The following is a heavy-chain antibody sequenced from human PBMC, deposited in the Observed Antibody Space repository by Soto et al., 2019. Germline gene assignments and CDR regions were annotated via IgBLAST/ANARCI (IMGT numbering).Heavy chain of an antibody. CDR3: ARTVTTVAVLDY. D-gene: IGHD4-17*01. CDR2: INHSGST. Sequence: GTLSLTCAVHGGSFSGYYWSWIRQPPGKGLEWIGEINHSGSTNYNPSLKSRVTISVDTSKNQFSLKLSSVTAADTAVYYCARTVTTVAVLDYCGQGTLVTVSS. J-gene: IGHJ4*02. CDR1: GGSFSGYY. V-gene: IGHV4-34*01.